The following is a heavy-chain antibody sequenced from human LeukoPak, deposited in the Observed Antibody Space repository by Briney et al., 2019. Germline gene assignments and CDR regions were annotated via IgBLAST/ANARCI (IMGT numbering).Heavy chain of an antibody. J-gene: IGHJ4*02. Sequence: PGGSLRLSCAVSGFTFSGYTMHWVRQAPGKGLEWVAVISFDGSNKYYGDSVKGRFTISRDNSKNALYLQMNSLRPDDTAIYYCARDTLWEWGQGTLVTVSS. V-gene: IGHV3-30-3*01. D-gene: IGHD1-26*01. CDR2: ISFDGSNK. CDR1: GFTFSGYT. CDR3: ARDTLWE.